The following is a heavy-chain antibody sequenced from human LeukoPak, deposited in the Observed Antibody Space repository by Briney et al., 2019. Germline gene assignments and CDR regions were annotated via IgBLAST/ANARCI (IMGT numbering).Heavy chain of an antibody. CDR2: INPNSGGT. V-gene: IGHV1-2*02. J-gene: IGHJ5*02. CDR3: ARDNQPYYYDSSGYRFDP. D-gene: IGHD3-22*01. CDR1: GYTFTGYY. Sequence: ASVKVSCKASGYTFTGYYMHWVRQAPGQGLEWMGWINPNSGGTNYAQKFQGRVTMTRDTSISTAYLELSRLRSDDTAVYYCARDNQPYYYDSSGYRFDPWGQGTLVTVSS.